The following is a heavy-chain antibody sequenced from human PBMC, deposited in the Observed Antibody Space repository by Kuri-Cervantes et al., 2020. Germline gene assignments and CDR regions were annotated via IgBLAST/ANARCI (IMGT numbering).Heavy chain of an antibody. D-gene: IGHD6-19*01. CDR2: ISGSGGST. V-gene: IGHV3-23*01. Sequence: GGSLRLSCAASGFTFSSYAMSWVRQAPGKGLEWVSAISGSGGSTYYADSVKGRFTISRDNSKNTLYLQMNSLRAEDTAVYYCARELSSGWYRNYYYYGMDVWGQGTTVTVSS. CDR1: GFTFSSYA. J-gene: IGHJ6*02. CDR3: ARELSSGWYRNYYYYGMDV.